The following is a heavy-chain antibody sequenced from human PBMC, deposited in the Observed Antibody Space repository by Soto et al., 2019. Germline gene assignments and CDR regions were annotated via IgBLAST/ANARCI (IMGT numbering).Heavy chain of an antibody. Sequence: GGSLRLSCAASAFTFRSYAMYWVRQAPGKGLEWVTVISYDGTNNYYADSVKGRFTVSRDNSKNTLYLQMNSLRAEDTAVYYCARDSYPYYYDTSGYSSDDFDIWGQGTMVTVSS. CDR3: ARDSYPYYYDTSGYSSDDFDI. J-gene: IGHJ3*02. V-gene: IGHV3-30-3*01. CDR2: ISYDGTNN. CDR1: AFTFRSYA. D-gene: IGHD3-22*01.